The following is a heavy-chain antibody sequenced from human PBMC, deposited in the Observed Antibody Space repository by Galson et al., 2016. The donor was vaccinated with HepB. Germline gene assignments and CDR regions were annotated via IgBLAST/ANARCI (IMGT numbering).Heavy chain of an antibody. Sequence: SLRLSCAAPGFSFTSFSMNWVRQGPAKGLEWVSCIDPSSADIYYADSVKGRFTISRDSAKNSLYLEMNSLRHEDTAVYYCARSYSNYYYGLDVWGRGTTVIVSS. D-gene: IGHD4-11*01. CDR3: ARSYSNYYYGLDV. V-gene: IGHV3-48*02. CDR1: GFSFTSFS. J-gene: IGHJ6*02. CDR2: IDPSSADI.